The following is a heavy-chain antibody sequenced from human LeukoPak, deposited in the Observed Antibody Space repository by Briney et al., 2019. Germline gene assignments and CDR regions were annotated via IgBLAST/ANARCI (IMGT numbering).Heavy chain of an antibody. CDR3: AKDLIVGAPHADAFDI. V-gene: IGHV3-23*01. CDR1: GFTFNSHA. CDR2: ISGSGGST. Sequence: PGGSLRLSCAASGFTFNSHAMAWVRQAPGKGLEWVSAISGSGGSTYYADSVKGRFTISRDNSKNTLYLQMNSLRAEDTAVYYCAKDLIVGAPHADAFDIWGQGTMVTVSS. J-gene: IGHJ3*02. D-gene: IGHD1-26*01.